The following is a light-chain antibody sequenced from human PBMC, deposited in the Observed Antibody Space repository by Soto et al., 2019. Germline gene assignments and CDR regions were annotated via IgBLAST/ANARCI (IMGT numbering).Light chain of an antibody. V-gene: IGKV1-39*01. J-gene: IGKJ4*01. CDR2: AAS. CDR1: ESISSY. Sequence: IQMTQSPSSLSASVGDRVTNTCRASESISSYLNWYQQKPGKAPKFLIYAASTLQSGVPSRFSGSGSGTDFTLTISSLQPEDFATYYCQQSYSVPTFGGGTKVDI. CDR3: QQSYSVPT.